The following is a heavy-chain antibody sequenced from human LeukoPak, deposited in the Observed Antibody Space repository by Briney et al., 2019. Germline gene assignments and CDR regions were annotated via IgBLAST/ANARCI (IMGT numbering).Heavy chain of an antibody. CDR2: ISASGGST. Sequence: GGSLRLSCAASRFAFSTFAMGWVRQAPGKGLEWLSSISASGGSTYHADSVKGRFTISRDNSKNTLYLQMNRLRVEDTAVYYCAKSIEQWLVRGDWFDPWGQGTLVTVSS. CDR3: AKSIEQWLVRGDWFDP. J-gene: IGHJ5*02. V-gene: IGHV3-23*01. CDR1: RFAFSTFA. D-gene: IGHD6-19*01.